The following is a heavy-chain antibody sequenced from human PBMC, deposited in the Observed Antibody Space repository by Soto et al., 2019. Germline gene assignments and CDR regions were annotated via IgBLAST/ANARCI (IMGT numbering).Heavy chain of an antibody. CDR2: IYYSGST. J-gene: IGHJ6*03. Sequence: SETLSLTCTVSGGSISSYYWSWIRQPPGKGLEWIGYIYYSGSTNYNPSLKSRVTISVDTSKNQFSLKLSSVTAADTAVYYCARAAITMVRGVMNNYYYYYMDVWGKGTTVTVSS. D-gene: IGHD3-10*01. CDR3: ARAAITMVRGVMNNYYYYYMDV. V-gene: IGHV4-59*08. CDR1: GGSISSYY.